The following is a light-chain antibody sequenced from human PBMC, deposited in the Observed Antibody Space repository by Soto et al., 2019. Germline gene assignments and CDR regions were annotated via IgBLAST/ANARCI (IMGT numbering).Light chain of an antibody. CDR1: QSIITNY. CDR2: AAS. V-gene: IGKV3-20*01. J-gene: IGKJ1*01. CDR3: HQYGTSVGT. Sequence: EIALTQSPGTLSLSPGETATPSCRASQSIITNYLAWYRQKPGQAPRLLIYAASSRATGIPDRFSGSGSGTDFTLTISRLEPEDFAVYYCHQYGTSVGTFGQGTKVDIK.